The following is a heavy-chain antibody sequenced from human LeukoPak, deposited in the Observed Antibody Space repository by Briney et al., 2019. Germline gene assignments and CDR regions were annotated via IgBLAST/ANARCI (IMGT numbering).Heavy chain of an antibody. CDR3: ARGGYDYVWGSYRHNWFDP. Sequence: PSETLSLTCAVYGGSFSGYYWSWILQPPGKGLEWIGEINHSGSTNYIPSLKSRVTISVDKSKTQFSLKLSSVTAADTAVYYCARGGYDYVWGSYRHNWFDPWGQGTLVTVSS. CDR2: INHSGST. D-gene: IGHD3-16*02. J-gene: IGHJ5*02. CDR1: GGSFSGYY. V-gene: IGHV4-34*01.